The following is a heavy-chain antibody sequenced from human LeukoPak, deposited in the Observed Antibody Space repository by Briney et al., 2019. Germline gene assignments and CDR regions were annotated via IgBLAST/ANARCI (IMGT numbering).Heavy chain of an antibody. D-gene: IGHD2-21*01. V-gene: IGHV3-74*01. J-gene: IGHJ4*02. CDR1: GFPFSAYW. CDR3: ARIDWVTDF. Sequence: GGSLRLSCAASGFPFSAYWMLWARQAPGKGLVWVSRITSDGATSYADSVKGRFIISRENAKNTLYLQLNSLRAEDTAVYYCARIDWVTDFWGQGTLVTVSS. CDR2: ITSDGAT.